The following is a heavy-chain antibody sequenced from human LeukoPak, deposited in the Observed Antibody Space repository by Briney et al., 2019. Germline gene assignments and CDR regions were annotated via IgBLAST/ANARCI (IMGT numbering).Heavy chain of an antibody. J-gene: IGHJ3*02. CDR1: GGTFSSYA. Sequence: ASVKVSCKASGGTFSSYAISWVRQAPGQGLEWMGRIIPIFGTANYAQKFQGRVTITTDESTSTAYMELSSLRSEDTAVYYCARENVGFMIVVVITGGAFDISGQGTMVTVSS. CDR2: IIPIFGTA. CDR3: ARENVGFMIVVVITGGAFDI. D-gene: IGHD3-22*01. V-gene: IGHV1-69*05.